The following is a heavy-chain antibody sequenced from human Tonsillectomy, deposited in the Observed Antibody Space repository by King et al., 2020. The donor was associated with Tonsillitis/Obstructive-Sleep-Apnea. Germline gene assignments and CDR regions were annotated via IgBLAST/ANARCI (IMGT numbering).Heavy chain of an antibody. V-gene: IGHV3-66*01. D-gene: IGHD2-15*01. J-gene: IGHJ6*03. CDR3: ARWGIYCSGGSCSPFYMDV. Sequence: VQLVESGGGLVQPGGSLRLSCAASGFTVSSNYMSWVRQAPGKGLEWVSVIYSGGSTYYADSVKGRFTISRDNSKNTLYLQMNSLRAEDTAVYHCARWGIYCSGGSCSPFYMDVWGKGTTVTVSS. CDR2: IYSGGST. CDR1: GFTVSSNY.